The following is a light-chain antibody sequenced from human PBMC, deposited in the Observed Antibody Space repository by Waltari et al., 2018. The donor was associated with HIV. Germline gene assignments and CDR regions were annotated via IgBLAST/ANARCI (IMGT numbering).Light chain of an antibody. Sequence: DIQMTQSPSSLSASVGDRVTNTCQASQDISNYLNWYQQKPGKAPKLLIYDASNLETGVPSRFSGSGSGTDFTFTISSLQPEDIATYYCQQYDNSMYTFGQGTKLEIK. CDR3: QQYDNSMYT. CDR1: QDISNY. J-gene: IGKJ2*01. CDR2: DAS. V-gene: IGKV1-33*01.